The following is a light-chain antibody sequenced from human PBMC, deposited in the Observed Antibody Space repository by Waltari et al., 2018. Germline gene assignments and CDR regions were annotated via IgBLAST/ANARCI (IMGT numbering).Light chain of an antibody. CDR1: NIGPYS. V-gene: IGLV3-21*04. Sequence: SYVVTQPPSLSVAPGETATIPLGGDNIGPYSLHWYRQKAGQAPVLVIFYDRDRPSGIPDRFSGSNSGNTATLTISRVEAGDEARYYCHVWHPHVDPGVFGTGTEVTVL. CDR3: HVWHPHVDPGV. J-gene: IGLJ1*01. CDR2: YDR.